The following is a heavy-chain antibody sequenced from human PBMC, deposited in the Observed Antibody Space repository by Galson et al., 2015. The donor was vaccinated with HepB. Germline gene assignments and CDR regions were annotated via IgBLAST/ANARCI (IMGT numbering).Heavy chain of an antibody. CDR2: ISGSGDRT. J-gene: IGHJ5*02. D-gene: IGHD3-3*01. CDR3: AGYYDYP. CDR1: AFTFKNYA. V-gene: IGHV3-23*01. Sequence: SLRLSCAASAFTFKNYAMSWVRQAPGKGLEWVSYISGSGDRTNYADAVKGRFTISRDNSKNTLYLQMNSLGAEDTAVYYCAGYYDYPWGQGTLVTVSS.